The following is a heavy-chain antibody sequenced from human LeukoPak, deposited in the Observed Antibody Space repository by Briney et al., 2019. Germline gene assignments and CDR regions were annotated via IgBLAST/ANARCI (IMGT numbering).Heavy chain of an antibody. J-gene: IGHJ4*02. CDR3: ARRGANSGHTFDY. Sequence: GGSLRLSCAASGFTFSDYQMSWIRQAPGKGLEWVSYIRSSGSHTYYADSVKGRFTISRDNTKNALYLQMNSLRADDTAVYYCARRGANSGHTFDYWGQGTLVSVSS. CDR2: IRSSGSHT. D-gene: IGHD5-12*01. V-gene: IGHV3-11*01. CDR1: GFTFSDYQ.